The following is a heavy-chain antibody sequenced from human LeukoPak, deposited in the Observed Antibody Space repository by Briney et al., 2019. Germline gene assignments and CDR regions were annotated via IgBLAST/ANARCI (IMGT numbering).Heavy chain of an antibody. Sequence: SETLSLTCTVSGGSISSSSYYWGWIRQPPGKGLEWIGSIYYSGSTYYNPSLKSRVTISVDTSKNQFSLKLGSVTAADTAVYYCARQLEQLGGGDYYFDYWGQGTLVTVSS. CDR3: ARQLEQLGGGDYYFDY. CDR2: IYYSGST. D-gene: IGHD6-13*01. V-gene: IGHV4-39*01. CDR1: GGSISSSSYY. J-gene: IGHJ4*02.